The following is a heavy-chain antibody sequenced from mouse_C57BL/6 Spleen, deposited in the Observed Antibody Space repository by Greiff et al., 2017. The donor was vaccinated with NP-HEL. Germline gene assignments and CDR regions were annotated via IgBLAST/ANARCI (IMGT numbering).Heavy chain of an antibody. CDR2: ISDGGSYT. CDR3: ARDHYYGSSYVGYFDV. V-gene: IGHV5-4*01. D-gene: IGHD1-1*01. CDR1: GFTFSSYA. Sequence: EVKVVESGGGLVKPGGSLKLSCAASGFTFSSYAMSWVRQTPEKRLEWVATISDGGSYTYYPDNVKGRFTISRDNAKNNLYLQMSHLKSEDTAMYYCARDHYYGSSYVGYFDVWGTGTTVTVSS. J-gene: IGHJ1*03.